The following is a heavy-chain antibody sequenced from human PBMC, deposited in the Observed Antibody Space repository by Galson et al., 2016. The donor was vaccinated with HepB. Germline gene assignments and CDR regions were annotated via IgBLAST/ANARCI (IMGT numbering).Heavy chain of an antibody. CDR1: GFTFSNHY. CDR3: ATVRGERYSHGYGDD. J-gene: IGHJ1*01. Sequence: SLRLSCAASGFTFSNHYMSWIRQAPGKGLEWVAYISRYITYTNYADSVRGRFTISRDNAKNSLYLQMNSLRPEDTAVYYCATVRGERYSHGYGDDWGQGTLVTVSS. V-gene: IGHV3-11*06. CDR2: ISRYITYT. D-gene: IGHD5-18*01.